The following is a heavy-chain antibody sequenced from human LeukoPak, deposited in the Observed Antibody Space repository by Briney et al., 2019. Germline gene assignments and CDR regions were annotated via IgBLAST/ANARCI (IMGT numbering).Heavy chain of an antibody. CDR3: AKDPSSSWYSAFDY. D-gene: IGHD6-13*01. V-gene: IGHV3-30*18. J-gene: IGHJ4*02. CDR2: ISYDGSNK. CDR1: GFTFSSYG. Sequence: GSLRLSCAASGFTFSSYGMHWVRQAPGKGLEWVAVISYDGSNKYYADSVKGRFTISRDNSKNTLYLQMNSLRAEDTAVYYCAKDPSSSWYSAFDYWGQGTLVTVSS.